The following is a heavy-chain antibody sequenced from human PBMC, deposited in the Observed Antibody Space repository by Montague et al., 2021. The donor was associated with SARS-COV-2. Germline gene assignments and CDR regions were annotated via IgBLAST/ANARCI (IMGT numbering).Heavy chain of an antibody. D-gene: IGHD3-3*01. CDR1: GGSISSGSYY. V-gene: IGHV4-61*02. CDR3: ARADFWSGYLYFDY. CDR2: IYTSGST. J-gene: IGHJ4*02. Sequence: TLSLTCTVSGGSISSGSYYWSWIRQPAGKGLEWIRRIYTSGSTNYNPSLKSRVTISVDTSKNQFSLKLSSVTAADTAVYYCARADFWSGYLYFDYWGQGTLVTVSS.